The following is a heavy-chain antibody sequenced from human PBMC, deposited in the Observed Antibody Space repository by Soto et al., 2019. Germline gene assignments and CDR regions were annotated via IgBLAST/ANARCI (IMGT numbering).Heavy chain of an antibody. V-gene: IGHV6-1*01. Sequence: SQTLSLTFAISGDTVSTNSASWNWIRQSPSRGLEWLGRTYYRSKWYNDYVVSVKSRITINPDTSKNQFSLQLDSVTPEDTAIYYCARGEEYSGRPFDFWGQGTPVTVSS. D-gene: IGHD1-26*01. CDR3: ARGEEYSGRPFDF. CDR2: TYYRSKWYN. J-gene: IGHJ4*02. CDR1: GDTVSTNSAS.